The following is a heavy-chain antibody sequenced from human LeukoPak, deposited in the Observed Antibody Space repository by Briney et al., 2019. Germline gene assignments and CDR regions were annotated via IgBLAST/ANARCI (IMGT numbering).Heavy chain of an antibody. CDR2: ISYDGSNK. V-gene: IGHV3-30*04. Sequence: GRSLRLSCAASGFTFSNYAMHWVRQAPGKGLEWVAVISYDGSNKYYADSVKGRFTISRDNSKNTLYLQMNSLRAEDTAVYYCAREGRIVALDYWGQGTLVTVSS. CDR3: AREGRIVALDY. D-gene: IGHD5-12*01. CDR1: GFTFSNYA. J-gene: IGHJ4*02.